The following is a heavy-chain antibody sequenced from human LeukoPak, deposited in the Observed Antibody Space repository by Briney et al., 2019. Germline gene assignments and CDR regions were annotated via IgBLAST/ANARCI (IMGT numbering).Heavy chain of an antibody. CDR2: IYYSGST. Sequence: ASETLSLTCTVSGGSISSSSYYWGWIRQPPGKGLEWIGSIYYSGSTYYNPSLKSRVTISVDTSKNQFSLKLSSVTAADTAVYYCASGTEVWFDPWGQGTLVTVSS. D-gene: IGHD1-1*01. CDR3: ASGTEVWFDP. J-gene: IGHJ5*02. CDR1: GGSISSSSYY. V-gene: IGHV4-39*01.